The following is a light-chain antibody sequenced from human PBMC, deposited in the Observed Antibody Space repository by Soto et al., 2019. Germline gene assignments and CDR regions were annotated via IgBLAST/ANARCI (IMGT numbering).Light chain of an antibody. Sequence: IQMTQSPSTLSASVGDTVTITCRASESIYSWLAWYKQIPGKAPQLLIYNTSTLQGGVPSMFNGSGSRAEYTIPISSLQPDDFATYFCQEYNTNSRTFGQGTRV. J-gene: IGKJ1*01. CDR1: ESIYSW. V-gene: IGKV1-5*03. CDR3: QEYNTNSRT. CDR2: NTS.